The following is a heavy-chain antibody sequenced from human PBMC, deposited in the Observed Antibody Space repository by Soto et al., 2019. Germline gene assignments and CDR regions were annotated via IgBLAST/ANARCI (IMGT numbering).Heavy chain of an antibody. Sequence: GASVKVSCKASGYTFTSYDINWVRQATGQGLEWMGWMNPNSGSTGYAQKFQGRVTMTRNTSISTAYMELSSLRSEDTAVYYCARATRKYYYGSGKLYYYYMDVWGKGTTVTVSS. CDR2: MNPNSGST. V-gene: IGHV1-8*01. CDR1: GYTFTSYD. D-gene: IGHD3-10*01. J-gene: IGHJ6*03. CDR3: ARATRKYYYGSGKLYYYYMDV.